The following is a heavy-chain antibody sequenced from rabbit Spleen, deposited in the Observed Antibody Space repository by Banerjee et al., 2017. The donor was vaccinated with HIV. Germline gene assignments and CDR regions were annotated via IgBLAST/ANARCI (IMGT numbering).Heavy chain of an antibody. J-gene: IGHJ6*01. CDR3: ARDVGTSFSTYGMDL. CDR1: GFSFSSSYW. D-gene: IGHD8-1*01. Sequence: QEQLVESGGGLVKPGASLTLTCTASGFSFSSSYWICWVRQAPGKGLEWIACIYAGSSGGTYSATWAKGRFTISKTSSTTVTLQMTGLTAADTATYFCARDVGTSFSTYGMDLWGPGTLVTVS. V-gene: IGHV1S45*01. CDR2: IYAGSSGGT.